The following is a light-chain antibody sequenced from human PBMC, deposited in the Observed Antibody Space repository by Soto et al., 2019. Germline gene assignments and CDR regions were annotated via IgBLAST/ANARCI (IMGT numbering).Light chain of an antibody. V-gene: IGKV1D-13*01. CDR2: DAS. Sequence: AIQLTQSPSYLSASVGDSVTITCRASQGISSALAWYQQIPGRAPKLLIYDASSLEIGVPSRFSGSRYGTDCTLTVSTLQPEDFESYSCQQDDDYPFTFGPGTKVDLK. J-gene: IGKJ3*01. CDR1: QGISSA. CDR3: QQDDDYPFT.